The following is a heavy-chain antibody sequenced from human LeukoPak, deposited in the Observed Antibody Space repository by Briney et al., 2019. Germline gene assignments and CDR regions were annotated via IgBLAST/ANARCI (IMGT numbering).Heavy chain of an antibody. V-gene: IGHV1-69*05. CDR1: GYTFTSYA. CDR2: IIPIFGTA. J-gene: IGHJ4*02. Sequence: SVTVSCKASGYTFTSYAISWVPHAPGQGLEWMGGIIPIFGTANYAQKFQGRVTMTRDTSTSTVYMELSSLRSEDTGVYYCAGTVVGPPDHWGQGTLVTVSS. CDR3: AGTVVGPPDH. D-gene: IGHD2-15*01.